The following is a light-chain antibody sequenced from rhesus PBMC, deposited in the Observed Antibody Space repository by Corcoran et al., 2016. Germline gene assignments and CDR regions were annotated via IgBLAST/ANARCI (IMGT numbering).Light chain of an antibody. Sequence: DIQMTQSPTSLSASVGDRVTINCRASQGISSYLAWYQHKPGKAPKLLIYGASTLQSGVPSRFSGSGSGTDFTLTISSLQPEDFATYYCQQHTTYPLTFGGGTRVELK. V-gene: IGKV1-25*01. CDR2: GAS. J-gene: IGKJ4*01. CDR3: QQHTTYPLT. CDR1: QGISSY.